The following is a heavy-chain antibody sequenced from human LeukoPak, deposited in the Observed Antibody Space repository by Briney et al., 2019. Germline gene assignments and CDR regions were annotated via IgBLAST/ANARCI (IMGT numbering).Heavy chain of an antibody. CDR3: ARGDYCDSSGYEFDY. CDR1: GGTFSSYA. Sequence: ASVKVSCKASGGTFSSYAISWVRQAPGQGLEWMGRIIPIFGTANYAQKFQGRVTITTDESTSTAYMELSSLRSEDTAVYYCARGDYCDSSGYEFDYWGQGTLVTVSS. J-gene: IGHJ4*02. CDR2: IIPIFGTA. D-gene: IGHD3-22*01. V-gene: IGHV1-69*05.